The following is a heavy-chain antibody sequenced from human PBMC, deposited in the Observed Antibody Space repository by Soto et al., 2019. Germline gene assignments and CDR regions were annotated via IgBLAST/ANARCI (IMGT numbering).Heavy chain of an antibody. J-gene: IGHJ4*02. CDR2: SSATGAGT. CDR3: AKDRRAGGNYGFYSDF. Sequence: EVQLLESGGGLVQPGGSLSLSCAASGFTFSSYGMTWVRQAPGTGLEWVSFSSATGAGTYYADSVKGRFTISRDNSKNPLYLQMTSLRADDTAFYYCAKDRRAGGNYGFYSDFWGQGDLVSGSS. D-gene: IGHD1-7*01. V-gene: IGHV3-23*01. CDR1: GFTFSSYG.